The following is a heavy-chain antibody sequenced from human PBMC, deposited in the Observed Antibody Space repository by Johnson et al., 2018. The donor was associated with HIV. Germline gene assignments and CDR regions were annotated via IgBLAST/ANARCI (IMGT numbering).Heavy chain of an antibody. Sequence: QVQLVESGGGLVKPGGSLRLSCAASGFTFSSYGMHWVRQAPGKGLEWVAGMWYDGTKKNYADSVKGRFTISRDNAKNSLYLQMNSLRAEDTALYYCARGGRYYDPGAFDIWGQGTMVTVSS. CDR3: ARGGRYYDPGAFDI. V-gene: IGHV3-33*08. D-gene: IGHD3-22*01. CDR1: GFTFSSYG. J-gene: IGHJ3*02. CDR2: MWYDGTKK.